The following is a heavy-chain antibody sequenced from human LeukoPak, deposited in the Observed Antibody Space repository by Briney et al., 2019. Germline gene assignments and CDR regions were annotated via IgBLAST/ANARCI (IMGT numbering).Heavy chain of an antibody. Sequence: PGGSLRLSCAASGFTFSSYAMSWVRQAPGKGLEWVSAISGSGGSTYYADSVKGRFTISRDNSKDTLYLQMNSLRAEDTAVYYCAKSTVSWPSTLGYWGQGTLVTVSS. CDR1: GFTFSSYA. J-gene: IGHJ4*02. D-gene: IGHD3-16*01. V-gene: IGHV3-23*01. CDR2: ISGSGGST. CDR3: AKSTVSWPSTLGY.